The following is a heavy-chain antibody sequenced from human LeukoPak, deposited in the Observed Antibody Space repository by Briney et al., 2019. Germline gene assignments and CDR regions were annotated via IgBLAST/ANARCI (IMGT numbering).Heavy chain of an antibody. Sequence: GGSLRLSCSVSGFMFNSFGMHWVRQAPGKGLEWVAFIHYDGTNKYYADSVRGRFTISRDNSEKTLYLQMSSLRAEDTASYYWAKCGRGLPARPAFDSWGQGTLVTVSS. CDR3: AKCGRGLPARPAFDS. J-gene: IGHJ4*02. CDR2: IHYDGTNK. D-gene: IGHD6-6*01. V-gene: IGHV3-30*02. CDR1: GFMFNSFG.